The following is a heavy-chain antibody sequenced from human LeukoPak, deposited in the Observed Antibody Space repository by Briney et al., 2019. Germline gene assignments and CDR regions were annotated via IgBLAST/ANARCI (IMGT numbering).Heavy chain of an antibody. CDR3: AKDRYSGLNTIDY. CDR2: ISYDGSYK. V-gene: IGHV3-30*18. CDR1: EFTFSTYG. J-gene: IGHJ4*02. D-gene: IGHD6-13*01. Sequence: GGSLRLSCAASEFTFSTYGMHWIRQAPGKGLEWVAVISYDGSYKFYADSVKGRFTISRDNSKSTLYLQMNSLRAEDTAVYYCAKDRYSGLNTIDYWGQGTLVTVSS.